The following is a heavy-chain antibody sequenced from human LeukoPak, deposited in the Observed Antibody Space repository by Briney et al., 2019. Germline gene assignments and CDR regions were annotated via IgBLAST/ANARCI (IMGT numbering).Heavy chain of an antibody. J-gene: IGHJ4*02. CDR3: TKSGTYYYDSSGLSMGKNNFDY. CDR2: ISGSGGST. CDR1: GFTFSSYA. Sequence: QTGGSLRLSCAASGFTFSSYAMSWVRQAPGKGLEWVSAISGSGGSTYYADSVKGRFTISRDNAKNSLYLQMNSLRAEDTALYYCTKSGTYYYDSSGLSMGKNNFDYWGQGTLSPSPQ. D-gene: IGHD3-22*01. V-gene: IGHV3-23*01.